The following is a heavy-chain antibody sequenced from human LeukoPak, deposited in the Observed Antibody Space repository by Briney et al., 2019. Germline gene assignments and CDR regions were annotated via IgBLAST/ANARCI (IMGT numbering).Heavy chain of an antibody. CDR2: ISYDGSNK. CDR3: ARGGQGYDLNWFDP. CDR1: GFTSSSYT. D-gene: IGHD3-3*01. Sequence: GGSLRLSCAASGFTSSSYTIHWVRQAPGKGLEWVTIISYDGSNKYYADSVKGRFTISRDNSKNTLYLQMNSLRAEDTAVYYCARGGQGYDLNWFDPWGQGTLVTVSS. J-gene: IGHJ5*02. V-gene: IGHV3-30-3*01.